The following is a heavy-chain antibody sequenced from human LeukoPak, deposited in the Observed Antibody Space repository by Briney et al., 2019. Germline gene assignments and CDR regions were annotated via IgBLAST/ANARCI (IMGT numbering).Heavy chain of an antibody. V-gene: IGHV4-39*01. CDR1: GDSIRSNNYY. CDR3: ARLRGYTSSARGYVEY. CDR2: IYYSGST. J-gene: IGHJ4*02. D-gene: IGHD6-13*01. Sequence: SETLSLTCTVSGDSIRSNNYYWGWIRQPPGKGLEWIGSIYYSGSTYYDPSLKSRVTISVDTSKNQFSLKLSSVTAADTAVYYCARLRGYTSSARGYVEYWGQGTLVTVSS.